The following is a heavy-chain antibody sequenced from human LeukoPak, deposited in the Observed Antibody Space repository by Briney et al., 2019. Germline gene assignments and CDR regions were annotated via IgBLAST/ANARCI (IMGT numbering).Heavy chain of an antibody. CDR2: INHSGST. V-gene: IGHV4-34*01. Sequence: PSETLSLTCAVYGGSFSGYYWSWIRQPPGKGLEWIGEINHSGSTNYNPSLKSQVTISVDTSKNQFSLKLSSVTAADTAVYYCARLRGDMVRGVADYWGQGTLVTVSS. CDR1: GGSFSGYY. CDR3: ARLRGDMVRGVADY. J-gene: IGHJ4*02. D-gene: IGHD3-10*01.